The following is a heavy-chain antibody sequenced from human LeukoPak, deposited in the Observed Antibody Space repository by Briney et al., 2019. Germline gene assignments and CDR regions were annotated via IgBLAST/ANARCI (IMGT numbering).Heavy chain of an antibody. CDR1: GFTFRNYW. D-gene: IGHD5-24*01. J-gene: IGHJ3*02. Sequence: AGGSLRLACVASGFTFRNYWMHWVRQVPGKGLVWVSRIKSDGIGTNYADSVKGRFTISRGNAENTLYLQMNSLRAEDTAVYYCASRRDGYNAFDIWGQGTMVTVSS. V-gene: IGHV3-74*01. CDR3: ASRRDGYNAFDI. CDR2: IKSDGIGT.